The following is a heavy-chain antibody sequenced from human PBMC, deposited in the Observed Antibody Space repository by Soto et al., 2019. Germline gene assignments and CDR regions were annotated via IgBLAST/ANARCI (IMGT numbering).Heavy chain of an antibody. J-gene: IGHJ6*02. CDR2: ISYDGSNK. Sequence: QVQLVESGGGVVQPGRSLRLSCAASGFTFSSYGMHWVRQAPGKGLEWVAVISYDGSNKYYADSVKGRFTISRDNSKNTLYLQMNSLRAEDTAVYYCAKDLGITIFHGMDVWAQGTTVTVSS. D-gene: IGHD3-3*01. CDR1: GFTFSSYG. V-gene: IGHV3-30*18. CDR3: AKDLGITIFHGMDV.